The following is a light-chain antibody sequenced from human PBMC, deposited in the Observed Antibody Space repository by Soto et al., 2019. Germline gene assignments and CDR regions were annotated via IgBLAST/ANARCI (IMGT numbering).Light chain of an antibody. CDR1: SSDVGGYNY. V-gene: IGLV2-14*01. CDR2: DVS. Sequence: QSALTQPPSVSGSPGQSITISCTGTSSDVGGYNYVSWYQQHPGKAPKLMIYDVSNRPSGVSNRFSGSKSGNTASLTISGLQADDEADYYCSSYTSSSTVVFGGGTKVTVL. CDR3: SSYTSSSTVV. J-gene: IGLJ2*01.